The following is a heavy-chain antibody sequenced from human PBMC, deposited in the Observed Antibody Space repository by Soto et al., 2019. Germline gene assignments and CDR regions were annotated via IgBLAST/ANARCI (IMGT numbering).Heavy chain of an antibody. CDR2: IYYSGST. CDR1: GGSISSSSYY. Sequence: SETLSLTCTVSGGSISSSSYYWGWIRQPPGKGLEWIGSIYYSGSTYYNPSLKSRVTISVDTSKNQFSLKLSSVTAADTAVYYCASHSMAVEWELLQWFDPWGQGTLVTVSS. J-gene: IGHJ5*02. D-gene: IGHD1-26*01. CDR3: ASHSMAVEWELLQWFDP. V-gene: IGHV4-39*01.